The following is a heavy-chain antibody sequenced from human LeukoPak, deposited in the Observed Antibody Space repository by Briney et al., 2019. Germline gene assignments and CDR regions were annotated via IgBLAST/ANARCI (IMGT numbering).Heavy chain of an antibody. V-gene: IGHV3-21*01. Sequence: VGSLRLSCAASGFTFISYSMNWVRQAPGKGLEWVSSISSSSSYIYYADSVKGRFTISRDNAKNSLYLQMNSLRAEDTAVYYCARGGVYSRGWYVDYWGQGTLVTVSS. J-gene: IGHJ4*02. CDR2: ISSSSSYI. CDR1: GFTFISYS. D-gene: IGHD6-19*01. CDR3: ARGGVYSRGWYVDY.